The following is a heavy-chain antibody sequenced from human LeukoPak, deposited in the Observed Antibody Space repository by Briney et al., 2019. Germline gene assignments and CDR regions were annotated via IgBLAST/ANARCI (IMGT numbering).Heavy chain of an antibody. J-gene: IGHJ4*02. V-gene: IGHV3-23*01. CDR3: AKERESYFEFDL. CDR2: ISGSADNT. Sequence: GGSLRLSCAASGFTFNNYGMSWVRQAPGKGLEWVSAISGSADNTYYVDSVKGRFTISRDNSRNTLYLQMNSLRAEDTAIYYCAKERESYFEFDLWGQGTLVTVSS. CDR1: GFTFNNYG. D-gene: IGHD1-26*01.